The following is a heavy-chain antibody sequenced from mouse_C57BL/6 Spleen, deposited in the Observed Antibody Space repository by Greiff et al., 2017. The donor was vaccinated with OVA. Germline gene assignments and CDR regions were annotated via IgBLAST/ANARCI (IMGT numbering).Heavy chain of an antibody. V-gene: IGHV5-6*01. CDR1: GFTFSSSG. CDR2: ISSGGSYT. CDR3: ARPDYGSSYPYWYFDV. Sequence: EVKLMESGGDLVKPGGSLKLSCAASGFTFSSSGMSWVRQTPDKRLEWVATISSGGSYTYYPDSVKGRFTISRDNAKNTLYLQMSSLKSEDTAMYYCARPDYGSSYPYWYFDVWGTGTTVTVSS. J-gene: IGHJ1*03. D-gene: IGHD1-1*01.